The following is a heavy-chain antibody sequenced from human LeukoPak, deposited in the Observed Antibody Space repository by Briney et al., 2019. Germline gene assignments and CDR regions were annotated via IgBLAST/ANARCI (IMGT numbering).Heavy chain of an antibody. J-gene: IGHJ4*02. Sequence: SETLSLTCTVSGGSISSGDYYWSWIRQPPGKGLEWIGEINHSGSTNYNPSLKSRVTISVDTSKNQFSLKLSSVTAADTAVYYCARRGVVVPAAFFIWGQGTLVTVSS. CDR2: INHSGST. CDR3: ARRGVVVPAAFFI. V-gene: IGHV4-39*07. CDR1: GGSISSGDYY. D-gene: IGHD2-2*01.